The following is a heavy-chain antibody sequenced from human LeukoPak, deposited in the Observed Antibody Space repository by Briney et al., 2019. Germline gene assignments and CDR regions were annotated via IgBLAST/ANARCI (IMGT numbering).Heavy chain of an antibody. V-gene: IGHV3-53*01. J-gene: IGHJ4*02. Sequence: GGSLRLSCVVSGFTVSSNYVSWVRQAPGKELEWVSVLYSGGNTYHADSVEGRFTISRDNSKNTLYLQMNSLRAEDTAVYYCAREGASSSFGYWGQGTLVTVSS. D-gene: IGHD6-13*01. CDR3: AREGASSSFGY. CDR1: GFTVSSNY. CDR2: LYSGGNT.